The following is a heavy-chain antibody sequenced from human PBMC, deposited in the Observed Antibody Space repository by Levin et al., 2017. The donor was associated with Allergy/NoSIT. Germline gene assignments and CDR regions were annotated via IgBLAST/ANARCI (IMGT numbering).Heavy chain of an antibody. CDR3: TTRSITGTIPSSGPSRDC. J-gene: IGHJ4*02. V-gene: IGHV3-15*01. D-gene: IGHD1-7*01. CDR2: IKSKTDGGTT. CDR1: GFTFSKAW. Sequence: GESLKISCAASGFTFSKAWMSWVRQAPGKGLEWVGRIKSKTDGGTTDYAAPVKGRFTLSRDDSKNTLYLQMNSLKTEDTAIYYCTTRSITGTIPSSGPSRDCWGQGTLVTVSS.